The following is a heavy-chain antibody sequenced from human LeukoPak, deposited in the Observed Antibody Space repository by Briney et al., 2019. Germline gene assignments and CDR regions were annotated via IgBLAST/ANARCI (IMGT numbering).Heavy chain of an antibody. Sequence: GASVKVSCKASGYTFTSYYMHWVRQAPGQGLEWMGIINPSGGSTSYAQKFQGRVTMTRDTSTSTVYMELSRLRSDDTAVYYCARDPPYYYDSSGYFDYWGQGTLVTVSS. D-gene: IGHD3-22*01. CDR2: INPSGGST. CDR3: ARDPPYYYDSSGYFDY. CDR1: GYTFTSYY. V-gene: IGHV1-46*01. J-gene: IGHJ4*02.